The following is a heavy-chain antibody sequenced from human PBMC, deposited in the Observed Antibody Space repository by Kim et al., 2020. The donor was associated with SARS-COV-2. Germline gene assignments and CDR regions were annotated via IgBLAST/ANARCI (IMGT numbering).Heavy chain of an antibody. Sequence: GGSLRLSCAASGFTVSSNYMSWVRQAPGKGLEWVSVIYSGGSTYYADSVKGRFTISRDNSKNTLYLQMNSLRAEDTAVYYCASGREGIAARQIDYWGQGTLVTVSS. V-gene: IGHV3-53*01. CDR1: GFTVSSNY. D-gene: IGHD6-6*01. CDR3: ASGREGIAARQIDY. CDR2: IYSGGST. J-gene: IGHJ4*02.